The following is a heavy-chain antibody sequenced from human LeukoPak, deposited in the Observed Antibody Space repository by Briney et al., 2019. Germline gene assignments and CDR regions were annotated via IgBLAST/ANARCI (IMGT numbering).Heavy chain of an antibody. V-gene: IGHV1-3*01. Sequence: ASVKVSRKASGYTFTSYAMHWVRQAPGQRLEWMGWINAGNGNTKYSQKFQGRVTITRDTSASTAYMELSSLRSEDTAVYYCAKQNPTMVRGVIITNWFDPWGQGTLVTVSS. CDR3: AKQNPTMVRGVIITNWFDP. CDR1: GYTFTSYA. CDR2: INAGNGNT. J-gene: IGHJ5*02. D-gene: IGHD3-10*01.